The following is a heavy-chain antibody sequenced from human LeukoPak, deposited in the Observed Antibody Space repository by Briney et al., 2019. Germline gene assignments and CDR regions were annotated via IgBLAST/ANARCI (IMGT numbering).Heavy chain of an antibody. V-gene: IGHV4-31*03. CDR1: GGSISSVGYY. Sequence: SETLSLTCTVSGGSISSVGYYWSWIRQHPGKGLEWIGYIYYSGSSSYYLSLKSRVTMSVDTSKTQFSLNLTSVTAADTAVYYCARADSGGYCFFDYWGQGTLVTVSS. CDR2: IYYSGSS. CDR3: ARADSGGYCFFDY. J-gene: IGHJ4*02. D-gene: IGHD3-22*01.